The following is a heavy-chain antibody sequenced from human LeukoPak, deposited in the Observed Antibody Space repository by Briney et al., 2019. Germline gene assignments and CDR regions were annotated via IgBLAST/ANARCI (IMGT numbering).Heavy chain of an antibody. Sequence: GGSLRLSCAASGFTVSSNYMSWVRQAPGKGLEWVSVIYSGGSTYYADSVKGRFTISRHNSKNTLYLQMNSPRAEDTAVYYCARARGDFWSGYYVDYWGQGTLVTVSS. J-gene: IGHJ4*02. CDR2: IYSGGST. CDR1: GFTVSSNY. CDR3: ARARGDFWSGYYVDY. D-gene: IGHD3-3*01. V-gene: IGHV3-53*04.